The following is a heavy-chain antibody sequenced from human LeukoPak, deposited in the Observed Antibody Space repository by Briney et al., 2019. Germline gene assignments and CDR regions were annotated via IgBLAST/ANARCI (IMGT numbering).Heavy chain of an antibody. CDR3: AVVFAPVVVAAAAPLDY. D-gene: IGHD2-15*01. CDR2: FDPEDGET. CDR1: GYTLTELS. Sequence: GASVKVSCKVSGYTLTELSMHWVRQAPGKGLEWMGGFDPEDGETIYAQKFQGRVTMTEDTSTDTANMELSSLRSEDTAVYYCAVVFAPVVVAAAAPLDYWGQGTLVTVSS. V-gene: IGHV1-24*01. J-gene: IGHJ4*02.